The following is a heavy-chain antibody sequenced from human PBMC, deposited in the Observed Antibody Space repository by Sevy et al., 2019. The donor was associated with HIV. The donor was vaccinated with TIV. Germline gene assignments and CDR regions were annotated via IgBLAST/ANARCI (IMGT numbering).Heavy chain of an antibody. D-gene: IGHD5-12*01. CDR1: GFIFSSYG. J-gene: IGHJ4*02. CDR2: IWYDGSNK. CDR3: ARKGWDGYNIPIDY. Sequence: GGSLRLSCAASGFIFSSYGMRWVRQAPGKGLEWVAVIWYDGSNKYYADSVKGRFTISRDNSKNTLYLQMNSLRAEDTAVYYCARKGWDGYNIPIDYWGQGTLVTVSS. V-gene: IGHV3-33*01.